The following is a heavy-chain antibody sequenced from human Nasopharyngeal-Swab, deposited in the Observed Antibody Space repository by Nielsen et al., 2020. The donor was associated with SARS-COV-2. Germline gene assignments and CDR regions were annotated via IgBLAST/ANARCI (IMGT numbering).Heavy chain of an antibody. V-gene: IGHV3-30*04. Sequence: GGSLRLSCAASGFTFSSYAMHWVRQAPGKGLEWVAVISYDGSNKYYADSVKGRFTISRDNSKNTLYLQMNSLRAEDTAVYYCAKEGRPGASLFPDYWGQGTLVTVPS. CDR2: ISYDGSNK. CDR3: AKEGRPGASLFPDY. D-gene: IGHD2-21*01. CDR1: GFTFSSYA. J-gene: IGHJ4*02.